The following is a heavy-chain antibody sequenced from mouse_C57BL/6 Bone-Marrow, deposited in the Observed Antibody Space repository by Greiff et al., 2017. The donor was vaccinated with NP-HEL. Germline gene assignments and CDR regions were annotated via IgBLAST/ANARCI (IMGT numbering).Heavy chain of an antibody. CDR2: IYPRDGST. CDR1: GYTFTDHT. J-gene: IGHJ2*01. Sequence: QVQLQQSDAELVKPGASVKISCKVSGYTFTDHTIHWMKQRPEQGLEWIGYIYPRDGSTKYNEKFKGKATLTADKSSSTAYMQLNSLTSEDSAVYFCAREGIYYGYLYYFDYWGQGTTLTVSS. V-gene: IGHV1-78*01. D-gene: IGHD2-2*01. CDR3: AREGIYYGYLYYFDY.